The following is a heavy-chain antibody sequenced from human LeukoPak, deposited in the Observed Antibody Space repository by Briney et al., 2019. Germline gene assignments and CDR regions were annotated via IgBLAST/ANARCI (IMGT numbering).Heavy chain of an antibody. Sequence: GGSLRPSCAASGFTFSSYEMNWVLQAPGKGLEWVSYIRSSGITMYYADSVKGRFTISRDNAKNSLYLQMNSLRAEDTAVYYCARGGLVFHYWGQGTLVTVSS. J-gene: IGHJ4*02. CDR1: GFTFSSYE. D-gene: IGHD3/OR15-3a*01. CDR2: IRSSGITM. CDR3: ARGGLVFHY. V-gene: IGHV3-48*03.